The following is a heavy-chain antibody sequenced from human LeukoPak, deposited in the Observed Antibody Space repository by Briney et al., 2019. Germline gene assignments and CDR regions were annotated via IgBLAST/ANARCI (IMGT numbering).Heavy chain of an antibody. CDR2: IYSGGST. V-gene: IGHV3-53*01. CDR3: ARDIGPGYSSGFN. Sequence: GGSLRLSCAASGFIVSSNYMSWVRQAPGKGLEWVSVIYSGGSTYYADSVKGRFTISRDNSKNTLHLQMNSLRAEDTAVYYCARDIGPGYSSGFNWGQGTLVTVPS. D-gene: IGHD2-8*02. CDR1: GFIVSSNY. J-gene: IGHJ4*02.